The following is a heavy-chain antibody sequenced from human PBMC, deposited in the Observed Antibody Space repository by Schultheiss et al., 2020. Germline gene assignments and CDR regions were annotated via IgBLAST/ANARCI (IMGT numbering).Heavy chain of an antibody. CDR2: IYYSGST. Sequence: SETLSLTCTVSGGSISSGYYWGWIRQPPGKGLEWIGSIYYSGSTYYNPSLKSRVTISVDTSKNQFSLKLSSVTAADTAVYYCARGGIAAASDYWGQGTLVTVSS. J-gene: IGHJ4*02. CDR1: GGSISSGYY. D-gene: IGHD6-13*01. V-gene: IGHV4-38-2*02. CDR3: ARGGIAAASDY.